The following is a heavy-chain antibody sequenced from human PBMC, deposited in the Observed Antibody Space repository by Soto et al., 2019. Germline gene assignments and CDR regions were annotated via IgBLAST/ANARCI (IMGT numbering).Heavy chain of an antibody. D-gene: IGHD6-6*01. CDR1: GDSVSSTSAA. CDR2: TSYRSKWYN. Sequence: PSQTLSLTCAISGDSVSSTSAAWNWIRQSPSRGLEWLGRTSYRSKWYNDYAVSVKSRITINPDTSKNQFSLQLNSVTPEDTAVYYCARESVRGAALPYGLDVWGQGTTVTVSS. CDR3: ARESVRGAALPYGLDV. V-gene: IGHV6-1*01. J-gene: IGHJ6*02.